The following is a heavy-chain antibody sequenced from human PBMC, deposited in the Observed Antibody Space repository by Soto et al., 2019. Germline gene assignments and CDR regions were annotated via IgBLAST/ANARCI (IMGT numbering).Heavy chain of an antibody. V-gene: IGHV5-10-1*01. CDR3: ARHKRIAAAGNYYYYGMDV. Sequence: GESLKISCKGSGYSFTSYWISWVRQMPGKGLEWMGRIDPSDSYTNYSPSFQDHVTISADKSISTAYLQWSSLKASDTAMYYCARHKRIAAAGNYYYYGMDVWGQGTTVTVSS. J-gene: IGHJ6*02. D-gene: IGHD6-13*01. CDR1: GYSFTSYW. CDR2: IDPSDSYT.